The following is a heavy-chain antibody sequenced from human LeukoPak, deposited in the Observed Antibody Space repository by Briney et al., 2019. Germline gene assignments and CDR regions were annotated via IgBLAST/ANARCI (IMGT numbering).Heavy chain of an antibody. CDR3: ARVDIRAAAGTEDDY. CDR1: GFTFSSYE. D-gene: IGHD6-13*01. CDR2: IKQDGSEK. J-gene: IGHJ4*02. Sequence: GGSLRLSCAASGFTFSSYEMNWVRQAPAKGLEWVANIKQDGSEKYYVDSVKGRFTISRDNAKNSLYLQMNSLRAEDTAVYYCARVDIRAAAGTEDDYWGQGTLVTVSS. V-gene: IGHV3-7*01.